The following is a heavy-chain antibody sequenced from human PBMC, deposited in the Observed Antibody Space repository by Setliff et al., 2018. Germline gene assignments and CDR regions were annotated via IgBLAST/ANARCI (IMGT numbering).Heavy chain of an antibody. CDR3: TRFGDRDGIGI. V-gene: IGHV3-20*04. Sequence: PGGSLSLSCAASGFTFNRHGMNWVRQAPGKGLEWVSTINWDGATTAYADSVKGRFTISRDNAKNSLYLHMDSLGDEDTALYYCTRFGDRDGIGIWGQGTMVTVSS. D-gene: IGHD1-26*01. CDR1: GFTFNRHG. CDR2: INWDGATT. J-gene: IGHJ3*02.